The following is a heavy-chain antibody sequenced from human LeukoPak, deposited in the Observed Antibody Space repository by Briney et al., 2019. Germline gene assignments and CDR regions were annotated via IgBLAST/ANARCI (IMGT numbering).Heavy chain of an antibody. CDR1: GFTVSSNY. Sequence: GESMRLSCVASGFTVSSNYMSWVRQAPGKGLQWVSVILTDGNTYYADSVKGRFTISRDNSKNTLYLQMNSLRAEDTAVYYCATAPLSTTYSFTWEHDYWGQGTLVTV. J-gene: IGHJ4*02. V-gene: IGHV3-66*01. CDR3: ATAPLSTTYSFTWEHDY. D-gene: IGHD1/OR15-1a*01. CDR2: ILTDGNT.